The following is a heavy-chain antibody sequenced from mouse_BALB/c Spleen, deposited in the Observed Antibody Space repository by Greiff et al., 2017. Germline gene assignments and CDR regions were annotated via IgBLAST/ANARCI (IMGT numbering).Heavy chain of an antibody. CDR2: IYPYNGGT. D-gene: IGHD1-1*01. CDR1: GYTFTDYN. J-gene: IGHJ4*01. Sequence: EVQRVESGPELVKPGASVKISCKASGYTFTDYNMHWVKQSHGKSLEWIGYIYPYNGGTGYNQKFKSKATLTVDNSSSTAYMELRSLTSEDSAVYYCARIYDYYAMDYWGQGTSVTVSS. CDR3: ARIYDYYAMDY. V-gene: IGHV1S29*02.